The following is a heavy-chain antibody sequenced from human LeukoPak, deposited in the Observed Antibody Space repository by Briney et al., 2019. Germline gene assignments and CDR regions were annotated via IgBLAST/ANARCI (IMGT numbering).Heavy chain of an antibody. D-gene: IGHD4-23*01. CDR3: ARGATVRTPPVDY. Sequence: GGSLRLSCEASGLSLNNYAIHWVRQAPGKGLEWVAVISKDGNTKFYADSVTGRFTISRDNAKNSLYLQMNSLRAEDTAVYYCARGATVRTPPVDYWGQGTLVTVSS. V-gene: IGHV3-30-3*01. CDR1: GLSLNNYA. CDR2: ISKDGNTK. J-gene: IGHJ4*02.